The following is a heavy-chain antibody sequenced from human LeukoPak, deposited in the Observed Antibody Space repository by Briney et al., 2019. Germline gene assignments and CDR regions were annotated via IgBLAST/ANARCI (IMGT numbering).Heavy chain of an antibody. CDR2: ISGSSGTI. J-gene: IGHJ4*02. Sequence: GGSLRLSCAASGFSFNDYDMHWVRQGKGKGLDWVSYISGSSGTIHYADSVRGRFTISRDNVKKSLYLYMNNLRAEGTAVYYCVGFGAYGGLWGQGTVVTVSP. CDR1: GFSFNDYD. CDR3: VGFGAYGGL. V-gene: IGHV3-48*01. D-gene: IGHD4-23*01.